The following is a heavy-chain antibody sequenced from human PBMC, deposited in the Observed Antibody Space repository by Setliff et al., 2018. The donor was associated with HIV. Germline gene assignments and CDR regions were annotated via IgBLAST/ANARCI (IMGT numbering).Heavy chain of an antibody. Sequence: TLSLTCAASGYSISSDYYWGWIRQPPGKGLEWIGSIYHSGNTYYNPSLKSRVTISVDAPKSQFSLKVSSVTAADAAVYYCARAQLRYLANDFYFDFWGQGTPVTVSS. V-gene: IGHV4-38-2*01. CDR2: IYHSGNT. D-gene: IGHD3-9*01. CDR3: ARAQLRYLANDFYFDF. CDR1: GYSISSDYY. J-gene: IGHJ4*02.